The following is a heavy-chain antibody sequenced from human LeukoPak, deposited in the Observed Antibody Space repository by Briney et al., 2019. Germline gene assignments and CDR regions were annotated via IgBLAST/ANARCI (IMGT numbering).Heavy chain of an antibody. CDR1: GFTFGSSA. CDR2: FSRSGPDT. D-gene: IGHD6-13*01. J-gene: IGHJ4*02. CDR3: AKGSLGSWYYFDY. Sequence: GGSLRLSCAASGFTFGSSAMSWVRQAPGKGPEWVSTFSRSGPDTYYADSVKGRFTIFRDNSKNTLYLQMNSLSAEDTAVYYCAKGSLGSWYYFDYWGQGTLVTVSS. V-gene: IGHV3-23*01.